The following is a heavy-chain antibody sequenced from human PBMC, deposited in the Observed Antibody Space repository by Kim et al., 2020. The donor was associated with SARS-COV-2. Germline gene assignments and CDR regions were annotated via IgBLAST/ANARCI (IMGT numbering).Heavy chain of an antibody. V-gene: IGHV4-34*01. CDR3: ARGAIYFLVTMVRDNWFDP. CDR2: INHSGST. J-gene: IGHJ5*02. Sequence: SETLSLTCAVYGGSFSGYYWSWIRQPPGKGLEWIGEINHSGSTNYNPSLKSRVTISVDTSKNQFSLKLSSVTAADTAVYYCARGAIYFLVTMVRDNWFDPWGQGTLVTVSS. CDR1: GGSFSGYY. D-gene: IGHD3-10*01.